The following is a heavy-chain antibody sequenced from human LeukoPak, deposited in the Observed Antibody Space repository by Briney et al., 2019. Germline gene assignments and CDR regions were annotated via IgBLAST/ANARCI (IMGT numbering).Heavy chain of an antibody. Sequence: GGSLRLSCAASGFTFSSYEMNWVRQAPGQGLEWVSYISSSGSTIYYADSVKGRFTISRDNAKNSLYLQMNSLRADDTAVYYCARKGAPIIYFDYWGQGTLVTVSS. CDR2: ISSSGSTI. D-gene: IGHD5-12*01. V-gene: IGHV3-48*03. CDR3: ARKGAPIIYFDY. J-gene: IGHJ4*02. CDR1: GFTFSSYE.